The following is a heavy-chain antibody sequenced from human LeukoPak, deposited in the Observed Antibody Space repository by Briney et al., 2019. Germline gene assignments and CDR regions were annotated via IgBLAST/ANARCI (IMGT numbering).Heavy chain of an antibody. CDR1: GFTFSSYA. Sequence: GRSLRLSCAASGFTFSSYAMHWVRQAPGKGLEWVAVISYDGSNKYYADSVKGRFTISRDNSKNTLYLQMNSLRAEDTAVYYCARDIMAAAGGYFDYWGQGTLVTVSS. CDR3: ARDIMAAAGGYFDY. V-gene: IGHV3-30-3*01. CDR2: ISYDGSNK. J-gene: IGHJ4*02. D-gene: IGHD6-13*01.